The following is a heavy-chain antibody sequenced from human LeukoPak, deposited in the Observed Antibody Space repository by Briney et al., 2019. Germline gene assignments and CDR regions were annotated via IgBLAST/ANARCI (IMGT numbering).Heavy chain of an antibody. CDR1: GGSISSSSYY. J-gene: IGHJ6*02. Sequence: SETLSLTCTVSGGSISSSSYYWGWIRQPPGKGLEWIGSIYYSGSTYYNPSLKSRVTISVDTSKNQFSLKLSSVTAADTAVYYCARAPYEYYYYGMDVWGQGTLVTVSS. V-gene: IGHV4-39*07. D-gene: IGHD3-22*01. CDR2: IYYSGST. CDR3: ARAPYEYYYYGMDV.